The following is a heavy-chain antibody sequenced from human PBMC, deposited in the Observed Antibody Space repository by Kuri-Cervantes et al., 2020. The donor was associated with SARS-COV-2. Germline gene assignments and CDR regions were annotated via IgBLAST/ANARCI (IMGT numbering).Heavy chain of an antibody. V-gene: IGHV1-2*02. CDR2: IDPSSGGT. D-gene: IGHD7-27*01. CDR1: GYTFTGYL. CDR3: ARDLAWGGYYMDV. Sequence: ASVKVSCKASGYTFTGYLIHWVRQAPGQGLEWMGWIDPSSGGTNSAQNFQGRVTMTRDTSISTAYMELRRLRSDDTAVYYCARDLAWGGYYMDVWGKGTTVTVSS. J-gene: IGHJ6*03.